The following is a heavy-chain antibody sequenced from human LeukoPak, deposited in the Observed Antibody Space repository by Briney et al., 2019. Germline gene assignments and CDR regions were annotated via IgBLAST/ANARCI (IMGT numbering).Heavy chain of an antibody. CDR2: IYSGGST. J-gene: IGHJ4*02. CDR3: ARDGVPAANDY. D-gene: IGHD6-13*01. V-gene: IGHV3-66*01. CDR1: GFTVSSNY. Sequence: GGSLRLSCAASGFTVSSNYMSWVRQAPGKGLEWVSVIYSGGSTYYADSVKGRFTISRDNSKNTLYLQMNSLRAEDTAVYYCARDGVPAANDYWGQGTLVTVSS.